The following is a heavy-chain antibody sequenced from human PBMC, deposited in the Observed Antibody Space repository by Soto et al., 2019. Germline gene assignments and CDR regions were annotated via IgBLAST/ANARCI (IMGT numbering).Heavy chain of an antibody. V-gene: IGHV4-59*01. CDR2: IYYSGST. J-gene: IGHJ5*02. CDR1: GGSISSYY. CDR3: ARGSSIWYLGWFDP. Sequence: SETLSLTCTVSGGSISSYYWSWIRQPPGKGLEWIGYIYYSGSTDYNPSLKSRVTISVDTPKNQFSLKLSSVTAADTAVYYCARGSSIWYLGWFDPWGQGTLVTVSS. D-gene: IGHD6-13*01.